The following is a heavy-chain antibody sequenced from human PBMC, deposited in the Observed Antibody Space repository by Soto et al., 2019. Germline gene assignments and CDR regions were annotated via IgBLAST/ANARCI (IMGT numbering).Heavy chain of an antibody. CDR2: IYPGDSDT. D-gene: IGHD4-4*01. CDR1: GYSFTSYW. CDR3: ARREGQVTPTYSY. J-gene: IGHJ4*02. V-gene: IGHV5-51*01. Sequence: GESRKISCKGSGYSFTSYWIGWVRQIPGKGLESMGIIYPGDSDTIYSPSFQGQVTISADKAISTAYLQWSSLKASDTAMYYCARREGQVTPTYSYWAQGTLVTVSS.